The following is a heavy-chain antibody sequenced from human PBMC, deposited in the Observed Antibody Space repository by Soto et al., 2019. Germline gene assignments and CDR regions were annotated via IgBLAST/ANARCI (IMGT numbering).Heavy chain of an antibody. CDR3: AREASIAARGDAFDI. V-gene: IGHV1-46*03. CDR2: INPSGGST. CDR1: GYTFTSYY. Sequence: ASVKVSCKASGYTFTSYYMHWVRQAPGQGLEWKGIINPSGGSTSYAQKFQGRITMTRDTSTSTVYMELSSLRSEDTAVYYCAREASIAARGDAFDIWGQGTMVTVSS. D-gene: IGHD6-6*01. J-gene: IGHJ3*02.